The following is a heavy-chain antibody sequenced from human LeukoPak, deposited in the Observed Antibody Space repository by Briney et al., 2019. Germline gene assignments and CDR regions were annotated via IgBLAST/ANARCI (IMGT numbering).Heavy chain of an antibody. Sequence: PSETLSLXCTVSGGSIDNYYWSWIRQPPGKGLEWIGCIYYSGSTNYNPSLESRVTVSVDTSKTQFSLKLSSVTAADTAMYYCARGIRMVRAVIRRFRFDYWGQGTLVTVSS. CDR2: IYYSGST. D-gene: IGHD3-10*01. CDR1: GGSIDNYY. J-gene: IGHJ4*02. V-gene: IGHV4-59*01. CDR3: ARGIRMVRAVIRRFRFDY.